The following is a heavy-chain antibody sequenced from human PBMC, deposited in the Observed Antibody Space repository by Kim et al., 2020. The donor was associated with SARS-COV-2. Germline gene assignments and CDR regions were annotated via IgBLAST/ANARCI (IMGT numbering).Heavy chain of an antibody. CDR1: GFTFSSYA. CDR3: SCPDAFDI. CDR2: ISYDGSNK. Sequence: GGSLRLSCAASGFTFSSYAMHWVRQAPGKGLEWVAVISYDGSNKYYADSVKGRFTISRDNSKNTLYLQMNSLRAEDTAVYYCSCPDAFDIWGQGTMVTVSS. D-gene: IGHD2-15*01. V-gene: IGHV3-30-3*01. J-gene: IGHJ3*02.